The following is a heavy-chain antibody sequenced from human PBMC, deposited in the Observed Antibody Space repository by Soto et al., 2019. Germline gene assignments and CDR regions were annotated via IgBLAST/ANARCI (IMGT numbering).Heavy chain of an antibody. CDR2: IYYSGSA. CDR1: GGSINNSSFY. J-gene: IGHJ4*02. Sequence: QLQLQESGPGLVKPSETLSLTCTVSGGSINNSSFYWGWVRQPPGKRLEWIGSIYYSGSAYYNPSLKSRVTISTDTSKNQFSLKLSSVSAADTAAYFCARGSGIVALPGELEDVKYDYWGQGTLVNVSS. V-gene: IGHV4-39*07. CDR3: ARGSGIVALPGELEDVKYDY. D-gene: IGHD1-1*01.